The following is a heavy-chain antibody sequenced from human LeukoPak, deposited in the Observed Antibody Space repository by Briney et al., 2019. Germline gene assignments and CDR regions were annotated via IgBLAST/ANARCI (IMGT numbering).Heavy chain of an antibody. V-gene: IGHV3-53*01. J-gene: IGHJ3*02. CDR1: GFTVSSNY. D-gene: IGHD2-2*01. CDR2: IYSGGST. CDR3: ARGRQQTRDAFDI. Sequence: GGSLRLSCAASGFTVSSNYMSWVRQAPGKGLEWVSVIYSGGSTYYADSVKGRFTISRNNSKNTLYLQMNSMRAEDTAVYYCARGRQQTRDAFDIWGQGTMVTVSS.